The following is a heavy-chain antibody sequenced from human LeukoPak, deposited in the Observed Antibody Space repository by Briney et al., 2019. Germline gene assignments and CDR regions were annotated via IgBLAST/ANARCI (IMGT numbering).Heavy chain of an antibody. CDR1: GYSFTSYW. CDR3: ARPPIGYYYYMDV. D-gene: IGHD3-22*01. V-gene: IGHV5-51*01. CDR2: IYPGDSDT. Sequence: GESLKIPCKGSGYSFTSYWIGWVRQMPGKGLEWMGIIYPGDSDTRYSPSFQGQVTISADKSISTAYLQWSSLKASDTAMYYCARPPIGYYYYMDVWGKGTTVTVSS. J-gene: IGHJ6*03.